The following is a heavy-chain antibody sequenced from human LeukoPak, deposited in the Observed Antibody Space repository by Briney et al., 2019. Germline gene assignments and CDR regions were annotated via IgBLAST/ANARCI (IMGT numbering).Heavy chain of an antibody. J-gene: IGHJ4*02. Sequence: PSETLSLTCTVSGGSISSYYWSWIQQPPGKGLEWIGYIYNSGSTNYNPSLKSRVTISLDTSKNQFSLKLSSVTAADTAVYFCARANRYAGGDRHFDYWGQGTLVTVSS. CDR3: ARANRYAGGDRHFDY. CDR1: GGSISSYY. D-gene: IGHD1-14*01. V-gene: IGHV4-4*09. CDR2: IYNSGST.